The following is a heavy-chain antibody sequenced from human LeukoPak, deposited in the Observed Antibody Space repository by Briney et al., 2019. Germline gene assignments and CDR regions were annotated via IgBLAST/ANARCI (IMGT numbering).Heavy chain of an antibody. CDR1: RFTFSSYS. V-gene: IGHV3-21*01. CDR3: ARDKGFDLYRGYGSGSPQ. CDR2: ISSSSSYI. Sequence: PGGSLRLSCAASRFTFSSYSMNWVRQAPGKGLEWVSSISSSSSYIYYADSVKGRFTISRDNAKNSLYLQMNSLRAEDTAVYYCARDKGFDLYRGYGSGSPQWGQGTLVTVSS. D-gene: IGHD3-10*01. J-gene: IGHJ4*02.